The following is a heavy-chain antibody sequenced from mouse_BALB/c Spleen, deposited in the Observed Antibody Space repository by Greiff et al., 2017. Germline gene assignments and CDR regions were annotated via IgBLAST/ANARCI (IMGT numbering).Heavy chain of an antibody. Sequence: VQLQESGAELAKPGASVKMSCKASGYTFTSYWMHWVKQRPGQGLEWIGYINPSTGYTEYNQKFKDKATLTADKSSSTAYMQLSSLTSEDSAVYYCARGGNRPMDYWGQGTSVTVSS. CDR1: GYTFTSYW. J-gene: IGHJ4*01. D-gene: IGHD2-1*01. CDR2: INPSTGYT. V-gene: IGHV1-7*01. CDR3: ARGGNRPMDY.